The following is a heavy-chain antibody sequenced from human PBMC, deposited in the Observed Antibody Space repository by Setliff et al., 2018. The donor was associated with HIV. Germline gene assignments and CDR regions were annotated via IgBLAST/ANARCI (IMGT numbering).Heavy chain of an antibody. D-gene: IGHD1-26*01. CDR1: GGSISSNSYY. CDR2: SRST. J-gene: IGHJ4*02. Sequence: PSETLSLTCTVSGGSISSNSYYWGWIRQPPGKGLEWIGYSRSTNDNPSLKSRVTISVDTSKNQFSLKLTSVTASDTAVYYCARDNMGSLDFWGQGTLVTVSS. CDR3: ARDNMGSLDF. V-gene: IGHV4-39*07.